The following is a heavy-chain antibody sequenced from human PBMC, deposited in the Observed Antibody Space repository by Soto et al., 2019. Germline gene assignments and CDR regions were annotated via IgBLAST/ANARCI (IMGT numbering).Heavy chain of an antibody. CDR2: IDPSDSYT. CDR3: ARPGFDYHGMDV. J-gene: IGHJ6*02. D-gene: IGHD3-10*01. CDR1: GYSFTSYW. V-gene: IGHV5-10-1*01. Sequence: RGESLKISCKGSGYSFTSYWISWVRQMPGKGLEWMGRIDPSDSYTNYSPSFQGHVTISADKSISTAYLQWSSLKASDTAMYYCARPGFDYHGMDVWGQGTTVTVSS.